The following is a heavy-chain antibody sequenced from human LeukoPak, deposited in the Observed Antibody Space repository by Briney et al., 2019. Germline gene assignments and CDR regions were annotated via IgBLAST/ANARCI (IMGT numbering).Heavy chain of an antibody. Sequence: VSVKVSCKASGYTFSRYYMHWVRQAPGQGLEWMGIINPSGGSTSYAQKFQGRVTMTRDTSTRIVYMELSSLRSEDTAVYYCARWGASGLALIYYYGMDVWGQGTTVTASS. CDR3: ARWGASGLALIYYYGMDV. V-gene: IGHV1-46*01. CDR2: INPSGGST. CDR1: GYTFSRYY. D-gene: IGHD3/OR15-3a*01. J-gene: IGHJ6*02.